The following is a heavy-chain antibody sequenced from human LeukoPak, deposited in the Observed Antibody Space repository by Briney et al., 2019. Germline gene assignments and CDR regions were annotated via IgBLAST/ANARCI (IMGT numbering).Heavy chain of an antibody. J-gene: IGHJ4*02. CDR1: GYTFTSYY. Sequence: ASVKVSCKASGYTFTSYYMHWVRQAPGQGLERMGIINPSGGSTSYAQKFQGRVTMTRDTSTSTVYMELSSLRSEDTAVYYCARDPSTVRGLHYFDYWGQGTLVTVSS. V-gene: IGHV1-46*01. CDR3: ARDPSTVRGLHYFDY. D-gene: IGHD3-10*01. CDR2: INPSGGST.